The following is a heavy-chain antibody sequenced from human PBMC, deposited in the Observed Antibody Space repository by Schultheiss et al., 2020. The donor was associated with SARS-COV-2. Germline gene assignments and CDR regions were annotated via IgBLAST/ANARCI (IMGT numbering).Heavy chain of an antibody. J-gene: IGHJ4*02. V-gene: IGHV3-48*02. D-gene: IGHD2-2*02. CDR3: ARLGCSSTSCYTTDY. Sequence: GESLKISCAASGFTFSSYNMVWVRQAPGKGLDWVSYISSSSSYIYYADSVKGRFTISRDNAKNSLYLQMNSLRDEDTAVYYCARLGCSSTSCYTTDYWGQGTLVTVSS. CDR2: ISSSSSYI. CDR1: GFTFSSYN.